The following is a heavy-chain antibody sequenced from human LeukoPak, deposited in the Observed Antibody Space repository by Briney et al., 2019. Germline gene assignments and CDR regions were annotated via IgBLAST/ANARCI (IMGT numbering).Heavy chain of an antibody. CDR3: ARDNDYGDYYFDY. CDR2: IWYDGSNK. V-gene: IGHV3-33*01. CDR1: GFTFSSYG. J-gene: IGHJ4*02. D-gene: IGHD4-17*01. Sequence: PGGSLRLSCAASGFTFSSYGMHWVRQAPGKGLEWVAVIWYDGSNKYYADSVKGRFTISRDNSKNTLYLQMNSLRAEDTAVYYCARDNDYGDYYFDYWGQGTLVTVSS.